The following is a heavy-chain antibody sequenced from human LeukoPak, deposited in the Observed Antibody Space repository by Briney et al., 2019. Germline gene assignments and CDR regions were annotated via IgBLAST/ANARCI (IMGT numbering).Heavy chain of an antibody. CDR3: TRDSGDKYYYDSSGPSVDP. V-gene: IGHV3-49*03. D-gene: IGHD3-22*01. CDR1: GFTFGDYA. CDR2: IRSKAYGGTT. J-gene: IGHJ5*02. Sequence: GGFLRLSCTASGFTFGDYAMSWFRQAPGKGLEWVGFIRSKAYGGTTEYAASVKGRFTISRDDSKSIAYLQMNSLKTEDTAVYYCTRDSGDKYYYDSSGPSVDPWGQGTLVTVSS.